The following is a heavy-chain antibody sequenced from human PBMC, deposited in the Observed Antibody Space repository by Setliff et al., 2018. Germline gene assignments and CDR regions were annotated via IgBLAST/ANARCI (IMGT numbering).Heavy chain of an antibody. CDR2: INPRTGVT. Sequence: GASVKVSCKASGYTFIYYYIHWVRQAPGQGLEWMGWINPRTGVTNYAQKFKGRVTMTRDTSITTVYMDLSSLKSDDTAVYYCARGTDYHGSGSYWAKDVWGKGTTVTVSS. V-gene: IGHV1-2*02. J-gene: IGHJ6*04. CDR3: ARGTDYHGSGSYWAKDV. D-gene: IGHD3-10*01. CDR1: GYTFIYYY.